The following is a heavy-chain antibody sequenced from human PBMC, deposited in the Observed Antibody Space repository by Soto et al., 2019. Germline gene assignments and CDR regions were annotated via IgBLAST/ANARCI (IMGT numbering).Heavy chain of an antibody. CDR1: GGSISSGDYY. J-gene: IGHJ5*02. CDR2: IYYSGST. D-gene: IGHD2-2*01. CDR3: ARGGYQLPHLGWVDP. Sequence: QVQLQESGPGLVKPSQTLSLTCTVSGGSISSGDYYWSWIRQPPGKALEGIGYIYYSGSTYYNPSLRSRVTISVDTSKNQFSLEMSSVTAAGTAVYYCARGGYQLPHLGWVDPWGQGTLVTVSS. V-gene: IGHV4-30-4*01.